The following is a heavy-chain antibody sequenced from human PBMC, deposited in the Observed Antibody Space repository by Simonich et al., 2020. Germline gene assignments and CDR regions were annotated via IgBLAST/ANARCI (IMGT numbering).Heavy chain of an antibody. CDR3: AREAGDLWYFDL. Sequence: EVQLVESGGGLVQPGGSLRLSCAASGFTFSSYWMHWVRQAPGEGLVCVSHINSDGSSKSYADSVKGRFTISRDNAKNTLYLQMNSLRAEDTAVYYCAREAGDLWYFDLWGRGTLVTVSS. CDR1: GFTFSSYW. J-gene: IGHJ2*01. CDR2: INSDGSSK. D-gene: IGHD7-27*01. V-gene: IGHV3-74*01.